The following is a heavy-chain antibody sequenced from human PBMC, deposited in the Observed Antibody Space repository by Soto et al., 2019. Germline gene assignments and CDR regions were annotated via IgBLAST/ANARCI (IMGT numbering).Heavy chain of an antibody. CDR3: TRGLAAGVVVPEYYYYGMDV. D-gene: IGHD2-2*01. V-gene: IGHV3-49*04. J-gene: IGHJ6*02. Sequence: PGGSLRLSCTASGFTFGDYAMSWVRQAPGKGLEWVGFIRSKAYGGTTEYAASVKGRFTISRDDSKSIAYLQMNSLKTEDTAVYYCTRGLAAGVVVPEYYYYGMDVWGQGTTVTVSS. CDR1: GFTFGDYA. CDR2: IRSKAYGGTT.